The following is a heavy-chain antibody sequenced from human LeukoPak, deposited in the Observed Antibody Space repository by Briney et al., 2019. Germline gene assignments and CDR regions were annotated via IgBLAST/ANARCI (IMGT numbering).Heavy chain of an antibody. Sequence: SETLSLTCTLSGGSISSSSYYWGWIRQPPGKGLEWIGSIYYSGSTYYNPSLKSRVTISVDTSKNQFSLKLSSVTAADTAVYYCARLHDYRYYYWGQGTLVTVSS. J-gene: IGHJ4*02. V-gene: IGHV4-39*01. CDR2: IYYSGST. CDR3: ARLHDYRYYY. D-gene: IGHD5-18*01. CDR1: GGSISSSSYY.